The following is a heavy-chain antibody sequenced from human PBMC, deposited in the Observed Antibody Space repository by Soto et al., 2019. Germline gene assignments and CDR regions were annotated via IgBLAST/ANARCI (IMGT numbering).Heavy chain of an antibody. D-gene: IGHD6-13*01. J-gene: IGHJ5*02. V-gene: IGHV4-39*01. CDR3: ARSSGAAAGPNWFDP. CDR1: GGSISSSSYY. Sequence: QLQLQESGPGLVKPSETLSLTCTVSGGSISSSSYYWGWIRQPPGKGLEWIGSIYYSGSSYYNPSLKSRFTISVDTSKNQFSLKLSSVTAADTAVYYCARSSGAAAGPNWFDPWGQGTLVTVSS. CDR2: IYYSGSS.